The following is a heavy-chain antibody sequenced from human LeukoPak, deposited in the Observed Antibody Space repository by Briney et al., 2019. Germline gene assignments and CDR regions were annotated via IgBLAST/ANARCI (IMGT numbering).Heavy chain of an antibody. V-gene: IGHV3-23*01. CDR2: TTATSSST. Sequence: GGSLRLSCAASGFTFSSYGMSWVRQAPGKGLEWVSATTATSSSTHDAASVQGRFTISRDNTKNTQYLQMTSLRAEDTAVYYCAKESYGDYWDYYYYMDVWGKGTTVTISS. D-gene: IGHD4-17*01. CDR3: AKESYGDYWDYYYYMDV. J-gene: IGHJ6*03. CDR1: GFTFSSYG.